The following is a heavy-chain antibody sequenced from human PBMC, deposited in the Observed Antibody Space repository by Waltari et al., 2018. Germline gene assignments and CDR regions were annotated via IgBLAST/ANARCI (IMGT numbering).Heavy chain of an antibody. Sequence: EVQLVESGGGLVQPGGSLRLSCAASGFTFSSYWMSWGRQAPGKGVGWVANIKQDGSEKYYVDSVKGRFTISRDNAQNSLYLQMNSLRAEDTAVYYCARYFGSGSYYPYWGQGTLVTVSS. CDR3: ARYFGSGSYYPY. V-gene: IGHV3-7*01. D-gene: IGHD3-10*01. CDR1: GFTFSSYW. J-gene: IGHJ4*02. CDR2: IKQDGSEK.